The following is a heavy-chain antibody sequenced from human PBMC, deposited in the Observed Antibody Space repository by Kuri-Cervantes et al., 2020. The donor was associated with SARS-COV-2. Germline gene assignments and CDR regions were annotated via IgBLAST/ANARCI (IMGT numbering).Heavy chain of an antibody. Sequence: SGPTLVKPTQTLTLTCTFSGFSLSTSGVGVGWIRQPPGKALEWLALIYWDDDKRYSPSLKGRLTITKDTSKNQVALTMTNMDPVDTATYYCAHRGYYDSSGSLDYWGQGTLVTVSS. D-gene: IGHD3-22*01. V-gene: IGHV2-5*02. CDR3: AHRGYYDSSGSLDY. J-gene: IGHJ4*02. CDR2: IYWDDDK. CDR1: GFSLSTSGVG.